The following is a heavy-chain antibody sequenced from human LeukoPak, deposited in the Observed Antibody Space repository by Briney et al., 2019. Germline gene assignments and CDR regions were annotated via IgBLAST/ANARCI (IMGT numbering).Heavy chain of an antibody. CDR1: GYTFTSYY. CDR2: INPSGGST. V-gene: IGHV1-46*01. CDR3: ARVAPGQLWLSEYFDY. J-gene: IGHJ4*02. Sequence: ASVKVSCKAPGYTFTSYYMHWVRQAPGQGLEWMGIINPSGGSTSYAQKFQGRVTMTRDTSTSTVYMELSSLRSEDTAVYYCARVAPGQLWLSEYFDYWGQGTLVTVSS. D-gene: IGHD5-18*01.